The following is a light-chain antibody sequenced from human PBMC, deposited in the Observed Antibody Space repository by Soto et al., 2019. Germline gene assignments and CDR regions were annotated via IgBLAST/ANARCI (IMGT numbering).Light chain of an antibody. CDR3: QSYDNSLSGPVV. J-gene: IGLJ2*01. Sequence: QSVLTQPPSVSGAPGQTVTISCTGSSSNIGADYDVHWYQQLPGTAPKLLIFGDTNRPSGVPDRFSGSKSGTSASLAISGLQAEDEAAYSGQSYDNSLSGPVVFGGGTKLTVL. CDR2: GDT. CDR1: SSNIGADYD. V-gene: IGLV1-40*01.